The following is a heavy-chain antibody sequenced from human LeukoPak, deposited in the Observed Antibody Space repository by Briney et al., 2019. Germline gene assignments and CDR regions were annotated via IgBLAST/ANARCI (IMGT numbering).Heavy chain of an antibody. D-gene: IGHD6-19*01. CDR3: ARTVHYSSGWSPTYYFDY. CDR2: IYYSGST. J-gene: IGHJ4*02. V-gene: IGHV4-59*01. CDR1: GGSISSYY. Sequence: SETLSLTCTVSGGSISSYYWSWIRQPPGKGLEWIGYIYYSGSTNYNPSLKSRVTISVDTSKNQFSLRLSSVTAADTAVYFCARTVHYSSGWSPTYYFDYWGQGTLVTVSS.